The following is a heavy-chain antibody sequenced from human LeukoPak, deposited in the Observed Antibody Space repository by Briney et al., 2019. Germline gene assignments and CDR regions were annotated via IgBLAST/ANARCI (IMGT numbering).Heavy chain of an antibody. CDR3: AKSGGYGLIDY. CDR2: IYYTGST. D-gene: IGHD1-26*01. V-gene: IGHV4-38-2*02. CDR1: GYSISSGYY. Sequence: SETLSLTCTVSGYSISSGYYWGWIRQPPGKGLEWIGNIYYTGSTYYNASLQSRVTISIDTSKNQFSLRLNSVTAADTAMYYCAKSGGYGLIDYWGQGTLVTVSS. J-gene: IGHJ4*02.